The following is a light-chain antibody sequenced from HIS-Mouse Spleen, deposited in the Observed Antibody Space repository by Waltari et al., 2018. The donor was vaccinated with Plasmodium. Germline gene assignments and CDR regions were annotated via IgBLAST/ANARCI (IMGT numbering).Light chain of an antibody. CDR3: QSYDSSLSGWV. CDR1: SSNIGAGYD. V-gene: IGLV1-40*01. J-gene: IGLJ3*02. CDR2: GNS. Sequence: QSVLTQPPSVSGAPGQRVTISCTGSSSNIGAGYDVHWYQKLPGTAPKLLIYGNSNRPSGVPDRFSGAKSGTSASLASTGLQAEDEADYYCQSYDSSLSGWVFGGGTKLTVL.